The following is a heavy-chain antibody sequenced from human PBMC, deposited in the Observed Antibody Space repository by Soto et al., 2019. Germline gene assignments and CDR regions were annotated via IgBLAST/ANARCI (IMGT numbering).Heavy chain of an antibody. D-gene: IGHD2-21*02. V-gene: IGHV1-18*01. CDR1: GYTFTSYG. CDR3: ARLLAYCGGDCPRAFDI. Sequence: ASVKVSCKASGYTFTSYGISWVRQAPGQGLEWMGWISAYNGNTNYAQKLQGRVTMTTDTSTSTAYMELRSLRSDDTAVYYCARLLAYCGGDCPRAFDIWGQGTMVTVS. J-gene: IGHJ3*02. CDR2: ISAYNGNT.